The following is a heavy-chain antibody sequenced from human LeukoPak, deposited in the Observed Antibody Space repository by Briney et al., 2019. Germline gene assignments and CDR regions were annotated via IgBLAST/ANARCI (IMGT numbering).Heavy chain of an antibody. CDR3: AKQSSRTEAGRTNYFDY. D-gene: IGHD2-15*01. CDR1: GFIFSNYA. Sequence: GGSLRLSCAASGFIFSNYAMSWVRQAPGKGLEWVSAISASNDYTYYTDSVKGRFTISSDYSKNTLYLQMNSLRAEDTAVYYCAKQSSRTEAGRTNYFDYWGQGTLVTVSS. J-gene: IGHJ4*02. V-gene: IGHV3-23*01. CDR2: ISASNDYT.